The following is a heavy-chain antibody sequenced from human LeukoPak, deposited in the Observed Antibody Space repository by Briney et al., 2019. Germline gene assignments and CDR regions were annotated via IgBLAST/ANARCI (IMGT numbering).Heavy chain of an antibody. CDR1: GGSISSSSYY. CDR3: AILTFGGAFDI. V-gene: IGHV4-39*01. J-gene: IGHJ3*02. Sequence: SETLSLTCTVSGGSISSSSYYWGWIRQPPGKGLEWIGSIYYSGSTYYNPSLKSRVTISVDTSKNQFSLKLSSVTAADTAVYYCAILTFGGAFDIWGQGTMVTVSS. CDR2: IYYSGST. D-gene: IGHD3-16*01.